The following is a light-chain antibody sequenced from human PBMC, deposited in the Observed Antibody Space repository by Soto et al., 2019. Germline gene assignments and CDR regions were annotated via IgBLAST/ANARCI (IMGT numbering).Light chain of an antibody. CDR3: QSYDSSLSEV. V-gene: IGLV1-40*01. CDR2: GNS. J-gene: IGLJ3*02. CDR1: SSNIGAGHD. Sequence: QSVLTQPPSVSGAPGQRVTISCTGSSSNIGAGHDVPWYQQLPGTAPKLLIYGNSNRPSGVPDRFSGSKSGTSASLAITGLQAEDEADYYCQSYDSSLSEVFGGGTKLTVL.